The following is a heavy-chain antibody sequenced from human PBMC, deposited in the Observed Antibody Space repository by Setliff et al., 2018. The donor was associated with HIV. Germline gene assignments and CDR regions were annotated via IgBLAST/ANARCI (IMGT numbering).Heavy chain of an antibody. V-gene: IGHV2-5*01. CDR1: GFSLSTSGVG. CDR3: AYSGRQLRGPYFDF. J-gene: IGHJ4*02. D-gene: IGHD1-1*01. CDR2: IYWSDDK. Sequence: SGPTLVNPTQTLTLTCTFSGFSLSTSGVGVGWIRQPPGRALEWLALIYWSDDKRFNPSLKSRLTITKDTSKNHVVLTMTNMGPVDTATYYCAYSGRQLRGPYFDFWGQGTPVTVSS.